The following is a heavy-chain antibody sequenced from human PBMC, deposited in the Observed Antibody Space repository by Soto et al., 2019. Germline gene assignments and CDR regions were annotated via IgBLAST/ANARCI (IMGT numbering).Heavy chain of an antibody. CDR1: GYRFTSYW. J-gene: IGHJ5*02. Sequence: PGESLKISCKGSGYRFTSYWIGWVRQMPGKGLEWMGIIYPGDSDTRYSPSFQGQVTISADKSISTAYLQWSSLKASDTAMYYCARRGVLAVTEGLGQWFDPWGQGTLVIVYS. D-gene: IGHD3-3*01. CDR2: IYPGDSDT. CDR3: ARRGVLAVTEGLGQWFDP. V-gene: IGHV5-51*01.